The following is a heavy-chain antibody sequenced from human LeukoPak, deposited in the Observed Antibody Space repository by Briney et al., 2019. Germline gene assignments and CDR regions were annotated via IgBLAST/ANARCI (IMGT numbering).Heavy chain of an antibody. CDR2: IKQDGSEK. CDR1: GFTFSSYW. J-gene: IGHJ6*03. CDR3: ARVAAARLYYYYYYMDV. V-gene: IGHV3-7*01. D-gene: IGHD6-13*01. Sequence: PGGSQRLSCAASGFTFSSYWMSWVRQAPGKGLEWVANIKQDGSEKYYVDSVKGRFTISRDNAKNSLYLQMNSLRAEDTAVYYCARVAAARLYYYYYYMDVWGKGTTVTVSS.